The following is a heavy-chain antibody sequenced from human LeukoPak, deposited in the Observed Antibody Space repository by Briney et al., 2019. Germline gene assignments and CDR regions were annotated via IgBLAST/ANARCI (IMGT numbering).Heavy chain of an antibody. CDR2: ISSSSSTV. J-gene: IGHJ4*02. D-gene: IGHD4-17*01. CDR3: ARDMLSTVTSFDY. CDR1: GFTFSSYS. Sequence: GGSLRLSCAASGFTFSSYSMNWVRQAPGKGLEWVSYISSSSSTVCYADSVKGRFTISRDNAKNSPYLQMNSLRDEDTAVYYCARDMLSTVTSFDYWGQGTLVTVSS. V-gene: IGHV3-48*02.